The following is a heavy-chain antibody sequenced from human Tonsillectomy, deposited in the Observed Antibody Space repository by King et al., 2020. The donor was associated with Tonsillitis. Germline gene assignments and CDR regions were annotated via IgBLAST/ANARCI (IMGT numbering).Heavy chain of an antibody. V-gene: IGHV3-23*04. CDR2: ISGSGDDT. D-gene: IGHD2-15*01. CDR1: GFTFNNNA. Sequence: VQLVESGGRLVQPGGSLRLSCAASGFTFNNNALNWVRQAPGKGVEGVSAISGSGDDTWYADSWKGRFAISRDNSKNTLYLQMNSLRADDTDVYYCAKVGNFVVVVSATDAFNMWGQGTMVTVSS. CDR3: AKVGNFVVVVSATDAFNM. J-gene: IGHJ3*02.